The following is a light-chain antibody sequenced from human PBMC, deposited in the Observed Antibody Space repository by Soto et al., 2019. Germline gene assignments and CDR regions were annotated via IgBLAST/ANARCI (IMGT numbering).Light chain of an antibody. V-gene: IGLV2-23*02. J-gene: IGLJ1*01. CDR1: SSDVGSYNL. Sequence: QSALTQPASVSGSPGQSITISCTGTSSDVGSYNLVSWYQQHPGKAPKLMIYEVSKRPSGVSNRFSGSKSGNTASLAISGLQAEDEADYYCCSYAGSPYVSGTGT. CDR3: CSYAGSPYV. CDR2: EVS.